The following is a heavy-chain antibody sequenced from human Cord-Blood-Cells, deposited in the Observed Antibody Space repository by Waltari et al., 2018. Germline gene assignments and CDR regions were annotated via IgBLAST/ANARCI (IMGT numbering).Heavy chain of an antibody. J-gene: IGHJ3*02. CDR2: IYYSGTT. CDR3: ARREYGSGTHKADAFDI. D-gene: IGHD3-10*01. CDR1: GGSISSSSYY. V-gene: IGHV4-39*01. Sequence: QLQLQESGPGLVKPSETLSLTCTVSGGSISSSSYYWGWIRQPPGKGLEWIGSIYYSGTTSSTPALKSRVTISVDTSKNQFSRKLSSVTAADTAVYYCARREYGSGTHKADAFDIWGQGTMVTVSS.